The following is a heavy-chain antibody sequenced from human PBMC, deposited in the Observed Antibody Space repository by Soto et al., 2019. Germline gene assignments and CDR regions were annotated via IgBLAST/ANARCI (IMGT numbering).Heavy chain of an antibody. Sequence: QVQLVESGGGVVQPGRSLRLSCAASGFTFSSYAMHWVRQAPGKGLEWVAVISYDGSNKYYADSVKGRFTISRDNSKNTLYLQMNSLRAEDTAVYYCARDGYCSGGSCYGMDVWGQGTTVTVSS. V-gene: IGHV3-30-3*01. CDR2: ISYDGSNK. J-gene: IGHJ6*02. D-gene: IGHD2-15*01. CDR1: GFTFSSYA. CDR3: ARDGYCSGGSCYGMDV.